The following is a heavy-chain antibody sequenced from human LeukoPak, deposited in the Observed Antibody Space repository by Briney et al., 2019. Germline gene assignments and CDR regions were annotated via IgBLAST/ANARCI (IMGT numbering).Heavy chain of an antibody. J-gene: IGHJ4*02. Sequence: GGSLRLSCAASGFTVSSNYMSWVRQAPGKGLEWVSVIYSGGSTYYADSVKGRFTISRDNSKNTLYLQMNSLRAEDTAVYYCARVGFKYSSSAVYFDYWGQGTLVTVSS. CDR3: ARVGFKYSSSAVYFDY. D-gene: IGHD6-6*01. CDR1: GFTVSSNY. V-gene: IGHV3-53*01. CDR2: IYSGGST.